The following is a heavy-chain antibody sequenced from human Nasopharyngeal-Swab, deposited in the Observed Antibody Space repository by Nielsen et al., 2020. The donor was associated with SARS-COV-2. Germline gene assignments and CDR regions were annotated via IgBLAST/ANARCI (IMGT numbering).Heavy chain of an antibody. V-gene: IGHV3-15*01. Sequence: GESLKISCAASGFTFSNAWMSWVRQAPGKGLEWVGRIKSKTDGGTTDYAAPVKGRFTISRDDSKNTLYLQMNSLKTEDTAVYYCARDQETYYYYYMDVWGKGTTVTVSS. J-gene: IGHJ6*03. CDR3: ARDQETYYYYYMDV. CDR1: GFTFSNAW. CDR2: IKSKTDGGTT.